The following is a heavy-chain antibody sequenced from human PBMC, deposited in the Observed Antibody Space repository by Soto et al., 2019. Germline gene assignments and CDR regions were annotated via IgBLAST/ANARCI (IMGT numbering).Heavy chain of an antibody. J-gene: IGHJ4*02. D-gene: IGHD1-1*01. V-gene: IGHV4-59*08. CDR3: ARHSPIGNNWNYFDY. Sequence: QVQLQESGPGLVKPSETLSLNCTVSDGSISSYYWGWIRQPPGKGLEWIGYIFYTGSTIYNPSLKSRVTISVATSKNQFSLKLSSVTAADTAVYYCARHSPIGNNWNYFDYWGQGTLVTVSS. CDR2: IFYTGST. CDR1: DGSISSYY.